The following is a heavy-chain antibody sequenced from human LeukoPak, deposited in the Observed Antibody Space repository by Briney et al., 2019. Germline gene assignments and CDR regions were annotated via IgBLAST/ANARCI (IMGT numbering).Heavy chain of an antibody. CDR1: GFSFSTNS. J-gene: IGHJ4*02. V-gene: IGHV3-48*01. CDR3: ARDTRSLIDY. Sequence: GGSLRLSCAASGFSFSTNSMNWVRQVPGKGLEWISYISSNRATTYYADSVEGRFTISRDNAKNSLYLHMNSLRADDTAVYYCARDTRSLIDYWGQGTLVTVSS. D-gene: IGHD1-26*01. CDR2: ISSNRATT.